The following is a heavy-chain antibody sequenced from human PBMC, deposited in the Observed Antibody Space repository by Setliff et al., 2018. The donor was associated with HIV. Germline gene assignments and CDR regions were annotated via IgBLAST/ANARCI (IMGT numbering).Heavy chain of an antibody. Sequence: GASVKVSCKASGYTFTDSYVHWVRLAPGQGLEWVGGIIHILGTADYAEKFQGRVTITADEPRSTVYLEVSNLRSEDTAVYYCAKAVRGYGSTYYNYYYMDVWGKGTTVTVSS. CDR2: IIHILGTA. D-gene: IGHD3-10*01. J-gene: IGHJ6*03. CDR1: GYTFTDSY. V-gene: IGHV1-69*13. CDR3: AKAVRGYGSTYYNYYYMDV.